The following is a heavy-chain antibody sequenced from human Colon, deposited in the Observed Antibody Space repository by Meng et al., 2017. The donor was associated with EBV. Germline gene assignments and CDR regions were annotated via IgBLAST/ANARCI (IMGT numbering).Heavy chain of an antibody. V-gene: IGHV4-30-4*01. CDR1: GGSMSSGNYY. J-gene: IGHJ4*02. Sequence: GKLQESGPGLVEPSQTLSLTCTVSGGSMSSGNYYWSWIRQPPGKGLEWIGYIHHSGSAYYNPSLKSRVSISVDTSKNQFSLNLNSMTAADTAVYYCASFDHIPRRNYFDYWGQGTLVTASS. D-gene: IGHD2-21*01. CDR3: ASFDHIPRRNYFDY. CDR2: IHHSGSA.